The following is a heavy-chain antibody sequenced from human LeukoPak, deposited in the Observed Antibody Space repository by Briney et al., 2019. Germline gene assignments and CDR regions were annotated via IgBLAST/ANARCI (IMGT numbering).Heavy chain of an antibody. CDR3: AKTPETHYYDFSGYYYYFDY. V-gene: IGHV3-23*01. Sequence: PGESLTLSCAASGFTFTNYAMSWVRQAPGKGLEWVSAIGGSGGGPYYADSVKGRFSISRDNSKNTLYLQMTRLRAEDTAIYYCAKTPETHYYDFSGYYYYFDYWGQGTLVTVSS. CDR1: GFTFTNYA. J-gene: IGHJ4*02. D-gene: IGHD3-22*01. CDR2: IGGSGGGP.